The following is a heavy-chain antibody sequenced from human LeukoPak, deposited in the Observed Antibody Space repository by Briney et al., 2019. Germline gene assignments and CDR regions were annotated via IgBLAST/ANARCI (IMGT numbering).Heavy chain of an antibody. V-gene: IGHV3-48*01. CDR1: GFIFRSYS. CDR2: ISSDSRTT. J-gene: IGHJ4*02. Sequence: GGSLRLSCAASGFIFRSYSMKWVRQAPGKGLEWISYISSDSRTTYYADSVKGRFTISRDNSKNTLYLQMNSLRAEDTAVYYCAKDPGKPGDYWGQGTLVTVSS. CDR3: AKDPGKPGDY.